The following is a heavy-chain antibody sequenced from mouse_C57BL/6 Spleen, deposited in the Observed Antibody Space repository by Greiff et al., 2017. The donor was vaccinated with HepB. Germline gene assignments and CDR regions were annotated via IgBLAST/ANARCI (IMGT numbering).Heavy chain of an antibody. V-gene: IGHV1-26*01. J-gene: IGHJ4*01. D-gene: IGHD1-1*01. Sequence: EVQLQQSGPELVKPGASVKISCKASGYTFTDYYMNWVKQSHGKSLEWIGDINPNNGGTSYNQKFKGKATLTVDKSSSTAYMELRSLTSEDSAVYYCARFYYYGSSYGSAMDYWGQGTSVTVSS. CDR1: GYTFTDYY. CDR3: ARFYYYGSSYGSAMDY. CDR2: INPNNGGT.